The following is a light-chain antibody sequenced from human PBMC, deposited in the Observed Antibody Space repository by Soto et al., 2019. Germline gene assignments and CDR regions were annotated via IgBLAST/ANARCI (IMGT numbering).Light chain of an antibody. V-gene: IGKV3D-15*01. Sequence: EIVMTQSPATLSVSPGATTRLSCRASQSINSDVAWYQQKVGQTPRPLIHGASTRATGIAARCSGSGSGTEFTHTISGLQSEDFASYYCQQYNNWPVTFGGGTKVEIK. CDR2: GAS. J-gene: IGKJ4*01. CDR1: QSINSD. CDR3: QQYNNWPVT.